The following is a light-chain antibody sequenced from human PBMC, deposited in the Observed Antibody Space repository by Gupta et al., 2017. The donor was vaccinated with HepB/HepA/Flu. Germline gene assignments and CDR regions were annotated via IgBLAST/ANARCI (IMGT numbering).Light chain of an antibody. CDR2: DTS. CDR1: TGTVTSGHY. CDR3: LLTYNFLRV. Sequence: QAVVTQAPSLTVSPGGTVTLTCGSTTGTVTSGHYPYWFQQKPGQAPRTLVYDTSSKHSWTPARFSGSLLGGKAALTLSGAQPEDEADYYCLLTYNFLRVFGGGTKLTVL. J-gene: IGLJ3*02. V-gene: IGLV7-46*01.